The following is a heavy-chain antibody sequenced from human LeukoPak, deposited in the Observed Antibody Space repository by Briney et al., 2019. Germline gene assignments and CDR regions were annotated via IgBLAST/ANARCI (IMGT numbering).Heavy chain of an antibody. CDR2: IRGSGGNT. Sequence: PGGSLRLSCAASGFTFSSYAMSWVRQAPGKGLEWVSAIRGSGGNTYYADSVKGRFTISRDNSKNTLYLQMNSLGAEDTAVYYCAKTGRYSGDYFDYWGQGTQVTVSS. CDR1: GFTFSSYA. V-gene: IGHV3-23*01. D-gene: IGHD5-12*01. CDR3: AKTGRYSGDYFDY. J-gene: IGHJ4*02.